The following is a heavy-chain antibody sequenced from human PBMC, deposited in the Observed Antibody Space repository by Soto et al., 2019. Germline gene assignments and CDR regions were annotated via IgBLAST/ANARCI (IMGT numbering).Heavy chain of an antibody. V-gene: IGHV3-23*01. Sequence: GGSLRLSCAASGFTFSNYAMSWVRQAPGKGLEWVSAISASGGTTYYADSVQGRFTISRDNSKNTLYLQMDSLRAEDTAVYYCAQRGQPGSYYYAMDVWGQGTTVTVSS. CDR1: GFTFSNYA. D-gene: IGHD5-12*01. CDR2: ISASGGTT. CDR3: AQRGQPGSYYYAMDV. J-gene: IGHJ6*02.